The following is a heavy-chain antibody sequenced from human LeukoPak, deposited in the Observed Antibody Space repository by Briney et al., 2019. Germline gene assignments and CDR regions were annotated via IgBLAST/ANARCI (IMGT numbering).Heavy chain of an antibody. J-gene: IGHJ5*02. Sequence: ASVKVSCKASGYTFTSYDISWVRQAPGQGLEWMGWISAYNGNTNYAQKLQGRVTMTTDTSTSTACMELRSLRSDDTAVYYCAREPDYGDYVRWFDRWGQGTLVTVPS. CDR1: GYTFTSYD. V-gene: IGHV1-18*01. CDR3: AREPDYGDYVRWFDR. CDR2: ISAYNGNT. D-gene: IGHD4-17*01.